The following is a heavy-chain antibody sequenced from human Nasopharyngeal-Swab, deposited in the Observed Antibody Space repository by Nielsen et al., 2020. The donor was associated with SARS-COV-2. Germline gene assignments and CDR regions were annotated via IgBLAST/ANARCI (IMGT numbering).Heavy chain of an antibody. J-gene: IGHJ4*02. V-gene: IGHV4-4*02. Sequence: GSLRLSCAASGFIFSNAWMSWVRQAPGKGLEWIGEINHSGSTNYNPSLKSRVTISVDTSKNQFSLKLSSVTAADTAVYYCARGHFYVRGYQRVYFDYWGQGTLVTVSS. CDR2: INHSGST. CDR3: ARGHFYVRGYQRVYFDY. D-gene: IGHD3-10*02. CDR1: GFIFSNAW.